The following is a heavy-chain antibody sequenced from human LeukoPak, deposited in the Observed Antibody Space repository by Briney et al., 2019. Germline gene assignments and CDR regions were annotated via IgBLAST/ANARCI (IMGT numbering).Heavy chain of an antibody. J-gene: IGHJ4*02. CDR1: GFTFSIYG. Sequence: GRSLRLSCAASGFTFSIYGMHWVRQAPGKGLEWVAVISYDGSNKYYADSVKGRFTISRDNSKNTLYLQMNSLRAEDTAVYYCAKDGAGFFDYWGQGTLVIVSS. D-gene: IGHD3-16*01. CDR3: AKDGAGFFDY. V-gene: IGHV3-30*18. CDR2: ISYDGSNK.